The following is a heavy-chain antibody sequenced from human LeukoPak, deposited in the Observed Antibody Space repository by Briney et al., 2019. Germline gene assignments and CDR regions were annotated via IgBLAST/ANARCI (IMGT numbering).Heavy chain of an antibody. CDR1: GFTFSDYY. CDR2: ITSSGDDI. D-gene: IGHD5-12*01. Sequence: GGSLRLSCAASGFTFSDYYMSWIRQAPGKGLEWVAYITSSGDDIYYADSVKGRFTIPRDNAKNALFLRMSSLRVEDTATYYCASDIVATSGDFWGQGTLVSVSS. CDR3: ASDIVATSGDF. J-gene: IGHJ4*02. V-gene: IGHV3-11*01.